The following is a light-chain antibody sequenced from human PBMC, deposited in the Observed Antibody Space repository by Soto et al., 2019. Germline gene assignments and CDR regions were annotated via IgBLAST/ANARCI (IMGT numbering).Light chain of an antibody. Sequence: ETVLTQSPATLSLSPGERATLSCRASQSVSSNLAWYQQKPGQTPRLLIYGASTRATGIPDRFSGSGSGTEFTLTISSLQSEDFADYYCQQYQNWPLITFGQGTRLEIK. V-gene: IGKV3-15*01. J-gene: IGKJ5*01. CDR3: QQYQNWPLIT. CDR2: GAS. CDR1: QSVSSN.